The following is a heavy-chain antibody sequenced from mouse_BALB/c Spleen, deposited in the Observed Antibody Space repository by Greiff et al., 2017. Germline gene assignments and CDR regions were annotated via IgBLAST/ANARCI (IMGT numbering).Heavy chain of an antibody. CDR1: GYSITSDYA. Sequence: VQLKESGPGLVKPSQSLSLTCTVTGYSITSDYAWNWIRQFPGNKLEWMGYISYSGSTSYNPSLKSRISITRDTSKNQFFLQLNSVTTEDTATYYCARKKGYYYGSSSAWFAYWGQGTLVTVSA. J-gene: IGHJ3*01. D-gene: IGHD1-1*01. CDR2: ISYSGST. CDR3: ARKKGYYYGSSSAWFAY. V-gene: IGHV3-2*02.